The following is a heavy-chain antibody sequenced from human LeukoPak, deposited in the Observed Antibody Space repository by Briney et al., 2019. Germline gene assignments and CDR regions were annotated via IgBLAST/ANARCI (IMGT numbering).Heavy chain of an antibody. D-gene: IGHD3-10*01. CDR2: IIPIFGTA. V-gene: IGHV1-69*05. J-gene: IGHJ3*02. Sequence: GSSVKVSCKASGGTFSSYAISWVRQAPGQGLEWMGGIIPIFGTANYAQKFQGRVTITTDESTSTAYMELSSLRSEDTAVYYCARVTMDRGVILHDAFDISGQGTMVTVSS. CDR1: GGTFSSYA. CDR3: ARVTMDRGVILHDAFDI.